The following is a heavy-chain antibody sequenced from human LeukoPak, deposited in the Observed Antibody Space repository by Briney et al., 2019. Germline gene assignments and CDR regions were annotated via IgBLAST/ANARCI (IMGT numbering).Heavy chain of an antibody. V-gene: IGHV3-74*01. D-gene: IGHD6-19*01. CDR1: GFTFRSYW. J-gene: IGHJ4*02. Sequence: GGSLRLSCAASGFTFRSYWMHWVRQAPGKGLVWVSRILCDGSITNYADSVKGRFTIHRDNAKHTLYLLMNNLRAEDTAVYYCARDRSSGWYPSGYWGQGTLVTVSS. CDR3: ARDRSSGWYPSGY. CDR2: ILCDGSIT.